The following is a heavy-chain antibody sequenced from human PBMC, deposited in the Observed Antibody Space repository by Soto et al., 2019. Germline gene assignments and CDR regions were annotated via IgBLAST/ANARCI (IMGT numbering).Heavy chain of an antibody. D-gene: IGHD5-18*01. V-gene: IGHV2-70*04. CDR2: IDWDDDK. CDR3: ARSRDTANGMDV. Sequence: SGPTLVNPTQTLTLTCTFSGFSLSTSGMRVSWIRQPPGKALEWLARIDWDDDKFYSTSLKTRLTISKDTSKNQVVLTVTNMDPVDTATYYCARSRDTANGMDVWGLGTTVTVSS. J-gene: IGHJ6*02. CDR1: GFSLSTSGMR.